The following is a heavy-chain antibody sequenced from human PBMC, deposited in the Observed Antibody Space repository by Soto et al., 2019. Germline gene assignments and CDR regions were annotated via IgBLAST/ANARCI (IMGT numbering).Heavy chain of an antibody. Sequence: QVRLVQSGPEVKKPGSSVKVSCKAAGGPFSTSTISWVRQAPGQGLEWLGWIIPIFGTATYAHKFQGRVTITADESKSTVFMDLSSLRSEDTAVYCCRYSSYYYDSSEDWFDPLGQGSLVTVSS. J-gene: IGHJ5*02. CDR2: IIPIFGTA. CDR1: GGPFSTST. D-gene: IGHD3-22*01. V-gene: IGHV1-69*01. CDR3: RYSSYYYDSSEDWFDP.